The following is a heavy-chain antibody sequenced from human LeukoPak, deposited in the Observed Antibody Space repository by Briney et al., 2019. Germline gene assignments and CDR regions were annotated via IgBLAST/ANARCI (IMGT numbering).Heavy chain of an antibody. J-gene: IGHJ6*02. CDR3: ARGNYGSGGPRDYGMDV. V-gene: IGHV1-3*01. CDR2: INAGNGNT. Sequence: GASVKVYCKASGYTFTAYVLHWVRQAPGQRLEWMGWINAGNGNTKYSQKFQGRVTITRDTSASTAYMELSSLRSEDTAVYYCARGNYGSGGPRDYGMDVWGQGTTVTVSS. D-gene: IGHD3-10*01. CDR1: GYTFTAYV.